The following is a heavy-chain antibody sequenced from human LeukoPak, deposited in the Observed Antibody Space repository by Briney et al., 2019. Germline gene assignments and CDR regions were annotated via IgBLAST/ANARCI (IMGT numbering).Heavy chain of an antibody. CDR2: ITSKVYGGTT. CDR3: TRAGYYVWGSYRPYYYYYMDV. Sequence: PGRSLRLSCTTSGFTFGDYAMNWVRQAPGKGLEWVGFITSKVYGGTTEYAASVKGRFTISRDDSESIAYLQMNSLKTEDTAVYHCTRAGYYVWGSYRPYYYYYMDVWGKGTTVTVSS. CDR1: GFTFGDYA. D-gene: IGHD3-16*02. J-gene: IGHJ6*03. V-gene: IGHV3-49*04.